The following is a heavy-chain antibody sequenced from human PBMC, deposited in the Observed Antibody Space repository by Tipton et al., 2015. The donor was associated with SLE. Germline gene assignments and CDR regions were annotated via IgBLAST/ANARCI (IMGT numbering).Heavy chain of an antibody. V-gene: IGHV4-59*01. Sequence: TLSLTCTVSGGSISGYYWSWIRQSPGKGLEWIGYIYSSGSTDYNPSLEGRVTISVDSSKNQFSLRLTSVSAADTAVYYCARDPSGYYSTSPYLWGQGTLVTVSS. CDR1: GGSISGYY. CDR2: IYSSGST. J-gene: IGHJ5*02. D-gene: IGHD2-8*01. CDR3: ARDPSGYYSTSPYL.